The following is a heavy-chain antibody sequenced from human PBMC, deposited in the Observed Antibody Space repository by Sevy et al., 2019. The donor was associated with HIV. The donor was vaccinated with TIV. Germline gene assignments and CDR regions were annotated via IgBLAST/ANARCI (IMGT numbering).Heavy chain of an antibody. J-gene: IGHJ6*02. CDR3: ASSDATSRFGYYYFAMDF. D-gene: IGHD3-22*01. CDR2: ISYTSTTI. CDR1: GFTFNTYN. Sequence: GGSLRLSCAVSGFTFNTYNMNWVRQAPGKGLEWVSYISYTSTTIYYADSVRGRFTISRDNAKNTLYQQMNGLRDEDTAVYYCASSDATSRFGYYYFAMDFWGQGTSVTVSS. V-gene: IGHV3-48*02.